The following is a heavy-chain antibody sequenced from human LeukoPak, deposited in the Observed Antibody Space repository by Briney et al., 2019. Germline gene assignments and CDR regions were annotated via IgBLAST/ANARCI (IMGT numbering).Heavy chain of an antibody. CDR2: IIPILGIA. Sequence: GASVKVSCKASGGTFSSYAISWVRQAPGQGLEWMGRIIPILGIANYAQKFQGRVTITADKSTSTAYMELSSLRSEDTAVYYCARDGALLSYYCSSTSCYGDDGAFDIWGQGTMVTVSS. CDR3: ARDGALLSYYCSSTSCYGDDGAFDI. V-gene: IGHV1-69*04. CDR1: GGTFSSYA. J-gene: IGHJ3*02. D-gene: IGHD2-2*01.